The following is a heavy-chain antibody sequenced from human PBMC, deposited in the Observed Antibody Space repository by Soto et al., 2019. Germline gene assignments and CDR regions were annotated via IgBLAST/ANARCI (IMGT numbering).Heavy chain of an antibody. CDR2: ISDSGSS. CDR3: SRSTFYDVFTAYYSLFDY. J-gene: IGHJ4*02. V-gene: IGHV4-31*03. CDR1: GGSISSGRFY. D-gene: IGHD3-9*01. Sequence: QVQLQESGPGLVKPSQTLTLTCTVSGGSISSGRFYWSWIRQHPGKGLEWIGHISDSGSSYYNPSRERRVTISVDTSESQFSLKLSSVTTPDTAVYFCSRSTFYDVFTAYYSLFDYWGQGTMVTVSS.